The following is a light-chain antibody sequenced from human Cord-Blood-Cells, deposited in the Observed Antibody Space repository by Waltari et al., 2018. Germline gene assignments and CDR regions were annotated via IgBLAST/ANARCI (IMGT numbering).Light chain of an antibody. CDR2: EGS. J-gene: IGLJ3*02. Sequence: QSALTQPASVSGSPGQSITISCTGTSSDVGSYNLVSWYQQHPGKAPKLLSYEGSKRPSGVSTRFSGSKSGNTAALTFSGLQAEDEADYSCCSYAGSSTWVFGGGTKLTVL. V-gene: IGLV2-23*01. CDR1: SSDVGSYNL. CDR3: CSYAGSSTWV.